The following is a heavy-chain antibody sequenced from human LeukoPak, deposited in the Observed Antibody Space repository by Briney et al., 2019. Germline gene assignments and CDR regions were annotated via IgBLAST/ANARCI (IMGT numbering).Heavy chain of an antibody. CDR2: FYQSGST. D-gene: IGHD6-19*01. V-gene: IGHV4-59*08. J-gene: IGHJ6*03. CDR1: GGSITSHY. Sequence: KPSETLSLTCTVSGGSITSHYCIWIRQPPGKRLEWIGSFYQSGSTNYNPSLKSRVTISVDTSKNQFSLQLTSVTAADTAVYYCASHNSGWYNYYMDVWGAGTTVTVSS. CDR3: ASHNSGWYNYYMDV.